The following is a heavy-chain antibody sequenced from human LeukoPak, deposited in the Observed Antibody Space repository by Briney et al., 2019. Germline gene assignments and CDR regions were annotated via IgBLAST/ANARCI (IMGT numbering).Heavy chain of an antibody. J-gene: IGHJ6*02. V-gene: IGHV4-34*01. Sequence: GSLRLSCVASGFTFGKYWMSWVRQPPGKGLEWIGEINHSGSTNYNPSLKSRVTISVDTSKNQFSLKLSSVTAADTAVYYCARLEPTTVTRYYYYGMDVWGQGTTVTVSS. CDR1: GFTFGKYW. D-gene: IGHD4-17*01. CDR3: ARLEPTTVTRYYYYGMDV. CDR2: INHSGST.